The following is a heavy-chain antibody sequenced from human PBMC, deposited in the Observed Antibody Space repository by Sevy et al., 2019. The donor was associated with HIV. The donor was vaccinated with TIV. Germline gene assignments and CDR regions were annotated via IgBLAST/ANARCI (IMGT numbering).Heavy chain of an antibody. D-gene: IGHD2-15*01. J-gene: IGHJ3*02. CDR2: ISSSSSTI. CDR3: ARVGIVVGGAFDI. Sequence: GGSLRLSCAASGFTFSSYSMNWVRQAPGKGLEWVSYISSSSSTIYYADSVEGRFTISRDNAKNSLYLQMNSLRAEDTAVYYCARVGIVVGGAFDIWGQGTMVTVSS. CDR1: GFTFSSYS. V-gene: IGHV3-48*01.